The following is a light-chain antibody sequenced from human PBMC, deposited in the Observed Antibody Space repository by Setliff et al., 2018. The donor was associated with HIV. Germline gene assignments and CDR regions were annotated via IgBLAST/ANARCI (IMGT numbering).Light chain of an antibody. Sequence: QSALAQPVSVSASPGQSITISCTGTRGNVGSFNFVSWYQQHPGKGPKLIIYDVNNRPSGVSSRFSGSMSSKTASLTISGLQPDDEADYYCASYVSSSARGFGGGTKGTVL. V-gene: IGLV2-14*03. J-gene: IGLJ2*01. CDR1: RGNVGSFNF. CDR2: DVN. CDR3: ASYVSSSARG.